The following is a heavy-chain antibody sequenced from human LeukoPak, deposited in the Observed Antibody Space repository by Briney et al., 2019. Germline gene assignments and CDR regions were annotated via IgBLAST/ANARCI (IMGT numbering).Heavy chain of an antibody. CDR1: GGTFSSYA. Sequence: ASVKVSCKASGGTFSSYAISWVRQAPGQGLEWMGRIIPILGIANYAQKFQGRVTITADKSTSTAFMELSSLRSEDTAVYYCARDGDNWFDPWGQGTLVTVSS. J-gene: IGHJ5*02. V-gene: IGHV1-69*04. D-gene: IGHD7-27*01. CDR2: IIPILGIA. CDR3: ARDGDNWFDP.